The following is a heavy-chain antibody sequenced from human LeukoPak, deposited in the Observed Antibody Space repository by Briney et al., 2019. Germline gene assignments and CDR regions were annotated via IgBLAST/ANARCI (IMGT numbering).Heavy chain of an antibody. J-gene: IGHJ4*02. V-gene: IGHV4-34*01. D-gene: IGHD5-12*01. CDR1: GGSLSVHY. CDR2: INHSGST. CDR3: AGGGPIVATDY. Sequence: SETLSLTRAVYGGSLSVHYWRWIRQPPGKGLEWIGEINHSGSTNYNPSLKSRVTISVDTSKNQLSLKLSSVTAADTAVYYCAGGGPIVATDYWGQGTLVTVSS.